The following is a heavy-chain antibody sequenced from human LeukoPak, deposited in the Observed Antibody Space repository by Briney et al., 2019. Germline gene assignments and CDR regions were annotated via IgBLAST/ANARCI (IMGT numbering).Heavy chain of an antibody. Sequence: GGSLRLSCAASGFTFSSYWMFWVRQAPGKGLLWVSRIIGDGSSTSYAESVKGRFTISRDNAKNTLYLQMNSLRAEDTAVYYCARGGSGNYYTTWGQGTLVTVSS. D-gene: IGHD3-3*01. J-gene: IGHJ5*02. CDR1: GFTFSSYW. CDR3: ARGGSGNYYTT. CDR2: IIGDGSST. V-gene: IGHV3-74*01.